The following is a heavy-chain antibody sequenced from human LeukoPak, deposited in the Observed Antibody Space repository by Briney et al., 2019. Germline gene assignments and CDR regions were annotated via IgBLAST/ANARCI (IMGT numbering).Heavy chain of an antibody. D-gene: IGHD4-17*01. CDR2: ISSSGSTI. CDR3: ARDSYTVTLDY. Sequence: GGSLRLSCAASGFTFSSYEMNWVRQAPGKGLEWVSYISSSGSTIYYADSVKGRFTISRDNAKNSLYLQMNSLRAEDTAVYYCARDSYTVTLDYWGQGTLVTVSS. CDR1: GFTFSSYE. V-gene: IGHV3-48*03. J-gene: IGHJ4*02.